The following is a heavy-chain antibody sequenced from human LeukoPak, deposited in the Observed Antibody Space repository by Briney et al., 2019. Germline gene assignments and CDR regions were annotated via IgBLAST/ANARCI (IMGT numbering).Heavy chain of an antibody. CDR1: GGSISSYY. J-gene: IGHJ4*02. CDR2: IYYSGST. Sequence: SETLSLTCTVSGGSISSYYWSWIRQPPGKGLEWIGYIYYSGSTNYNPSLKSRVTISVDTSKNQFSLKLSSVTAADTAVYYWAREGGGRGDYWGQGTLVTVSS. V-gene: IGHV4-59*01. D-gene: IGHD3-16*01. CDR3: AREGGGRGDY.